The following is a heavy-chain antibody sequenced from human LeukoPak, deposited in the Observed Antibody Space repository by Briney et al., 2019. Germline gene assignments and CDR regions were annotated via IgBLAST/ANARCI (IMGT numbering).Heavy chain of an antibody. CDR3: ANGVGITMIVVVTEGGYFDY. V-gene: IGHV3-23*01. J-gene: IGHJ4*02. CDR2: ISGSGGST. D-gene: IGHD3-22*01. CDR1: GFTFSSYA. Sequence: GGSLRLSCAASGFTFSSYAMSGVRQAPGKGREWVSAISGSGGSTYYADSVKGRFTISRDNSKNTLYLQMNSLKAENTAVYYCANGVGITMIVVVTEGGYFDYWGQGTLVTVSS.